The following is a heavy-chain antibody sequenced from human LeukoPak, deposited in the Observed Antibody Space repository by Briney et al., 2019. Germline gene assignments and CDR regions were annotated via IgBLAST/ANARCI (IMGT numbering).Heavy chain of an antibody. CDR1: GYTLNELS. CDR2: FDPEDGET. J-gene: IGHJ5*02. V-gene: IGHV1-24*01. Sequence: VASLTVSCKVSGYTLNELSMHWVRQAPGKGLEWMGSFDPEDGETIYAQKFQGRVTMTEDTTTDTAYMELSSLRSEDTAVYYCATQFFTMVRGVISLDWFDPWGQGTLVTVSS. CDR3: ATQFFTMVRGVISLDWFDP. D-gene: IGHD3-10*01.